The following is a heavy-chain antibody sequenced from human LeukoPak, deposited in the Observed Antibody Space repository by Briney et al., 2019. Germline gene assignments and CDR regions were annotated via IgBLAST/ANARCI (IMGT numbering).Heavy chain of an antibody. D-gene: IGHD3-3*01. CDR3: ARDLDFWAAYYFDY. V-gene: IGHV3-48*01. J-gene: IGHJ4*02. CDR1: GFTFSSYS. Sequence: PGGSLRLSCAASGFTFSSYSMNWVRQAPGKGLEWVSYISSSSSTIYYADSVKGRFTISRDSAKNSLYLQMNSLRAEDTAVYYCARDLDFWAAYYFDYWGQGTLVTVSS. CDR2: ISSSSSTI.